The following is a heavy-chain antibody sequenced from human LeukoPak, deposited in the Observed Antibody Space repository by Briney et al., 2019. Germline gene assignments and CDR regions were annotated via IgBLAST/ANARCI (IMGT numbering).Heavy chain of an antibody. D-gene: IGHD6-19*01. Sequence: ASVKVSCKASGYTFTSYYMHWVRQAPGQGLEWMVIINPSGGSTSYAQKFQGRVTMTRDMSTSTVYMELSSLRSEDTAVYYCAGDSKIAVAVQGLDYWGQGTLVTVSS. CDR2: INPSGGST. CDR3: AGDSKIAVAVQGLDY. V-gene: IGHV1-46*01. CDR1: GYTFTSYY. J-gene: IGHJ4*02.